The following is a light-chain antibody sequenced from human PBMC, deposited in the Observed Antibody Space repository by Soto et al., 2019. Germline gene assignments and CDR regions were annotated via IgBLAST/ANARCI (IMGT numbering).Light chain of an antibody. CDR3: QHDGYSPQT. CDR2: GAS. CDR1: QGVQTSY. V-gene: IGKV3-20*01. Sequence: MEMTHSPGTLSLYPWERATLSCRASQGVQTSYLAWYQQKPGQAPRLLMYGASNRATGIPDRFSGSGSGTDFTLTIGRLEPGDFTVYYCQHDGYSPQTFGQGTKVDI. J-gene: IGKJ1*01.